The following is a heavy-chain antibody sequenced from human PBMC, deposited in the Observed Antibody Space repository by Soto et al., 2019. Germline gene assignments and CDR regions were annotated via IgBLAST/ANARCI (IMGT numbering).Heavy chain of an antibody. CDR1: GGTFSSYA. Sequence: ASVKVYCKASGGTFSSYAISWVRQAPGQGLEWMGWISAYNGNTNYAQKLQGRVTMTTDTSTSTAYMELRSLRSDDTAVYYCARGIVGATNPFDYWGQGTLVTVSS. CDR2: ISAYNGNT. CDR3: ARGIVGATNPFDY. J-gene: IGHJ4*02. D-gene: IGHD1-26*01. V-gene: IGHV1-18*01.